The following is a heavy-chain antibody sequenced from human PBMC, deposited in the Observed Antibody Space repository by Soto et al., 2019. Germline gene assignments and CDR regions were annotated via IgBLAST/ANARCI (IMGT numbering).Heavy chain of an antibody. CDR2: ITAHNGNT. V-gene: IGHV1-18*01. D-gene: IGHD3-9*01. J-gene: IGHJ4*02. CDR3: ATLDWGTFDV. Sequence: QLVQSGAEVKKPGASVNVSCKASGYVFISYAITWVRQAPGQGLEWMGGITAHNGNTKHSQKFXGXXXMXXDTSTNTAYLELRSLTSDDTATYYCATLDWGTFDVWGQGTLVTVSS. CDR1: GYVFISYA.